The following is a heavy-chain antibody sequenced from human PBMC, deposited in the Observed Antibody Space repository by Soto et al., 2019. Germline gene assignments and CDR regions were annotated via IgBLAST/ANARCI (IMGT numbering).Heavy chain of an antibody. CDR1: GGSISSYY. Sequence: SETLSLTCTVSGGSISSYYWSWIRQPPGKGLEWIGYIYYSGSTNYNPSLKSRVTISVDTSKNQFSLKLSSVTAADTAVYYCARAPRNPHLYYYYYMDVWGKGTTVTVSS. V-gene: IGHV4-59*08. D-gene: IGHD4-4*01. J-gene: IGHJ6*03. CDR3: ARAPRNPHLYYYYYMDV. CDR2: IYYSGST.